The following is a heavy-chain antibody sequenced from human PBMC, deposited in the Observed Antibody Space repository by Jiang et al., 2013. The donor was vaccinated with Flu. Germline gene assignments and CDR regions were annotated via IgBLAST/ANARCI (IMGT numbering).Heavy chain of an antibody. CDR3: ARAPLSTSLPYGDYGRAKFDY. J-gene: IGHJ4*02. D-gene: IGHD4-17*01. Sequence: VQLVESGAEVKNPGASVKVSCKASGYTFTGYYIHWVRQAPGQGLEWMGWINPYSGVTVYAQNFQGWVTMTRDTSISTAYMDLSRLRSDGTAVYYCARAPLSTSLPYGDYGRAKFDYWGQGTLVTVSS. V-gene: IGHV1-2*04. CDR1: GYTFTGYY. CDR2: INPYSGVT.